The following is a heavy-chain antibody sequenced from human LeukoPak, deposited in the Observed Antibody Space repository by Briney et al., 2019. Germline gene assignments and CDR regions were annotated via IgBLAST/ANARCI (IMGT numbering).Heavy chain of an antibody. CDR3: ARVGSGGNGMDV. D-gene: IGHD2-15*01. CDR1: GGSISSYY. Sequence: SETLSLTCTVSGGSISSYYWSWIRQPPGKGLEWIGYIYYSGSTNYNPSLKSRVTISVDTSKNQFSLKLSSVTAADTAVYYCARVGSGGNGMDVWGQGTTVTVSS. J-gene: IGHJ6*02. V-gene: IGHV4-59*12. CDR2: IYYSGST.